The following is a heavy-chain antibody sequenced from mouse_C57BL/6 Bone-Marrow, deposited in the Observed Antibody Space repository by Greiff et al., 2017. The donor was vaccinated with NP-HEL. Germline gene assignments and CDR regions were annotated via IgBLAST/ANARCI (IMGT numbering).Heavy chain of an antibody. V-gene: IGHV1-64*01. CDR3: SNYDAY. Sequence: VKLQQPGAELVKPGASVKLSCKASGYTFTSYWMHWVKQRPGQGLEWIGMIHPNSGSTNYNEKFKSKATLTVDKSSSTAYMQLSSLTSEDSAVYYCSNYDAYWGQGTLVTVSA. CDR1: GYTFTSYW. J-gene: IGHJ3*01. D-gene: IGHD2-5*01. CDR2: IHPNSGST.